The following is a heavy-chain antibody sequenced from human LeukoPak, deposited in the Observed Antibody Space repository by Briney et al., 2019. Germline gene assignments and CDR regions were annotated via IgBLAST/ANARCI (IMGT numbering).Heavy chain of an antibody. D-gene: IGHD1-26*01. Sequence: GGSLRLXCAASGFTFDDYAMHWVRRGPGKSLERVSLINENGDIAYYGDSVRGRFTVSRDNAKNSLYLQMNSLTTEDTALYYCAKARWEPNFDYWGQGTLVTVSS. V-gene: IGHV3-43*02. CDR3: AKARWEPNFDY. CDR2: INENGDIA. CDR1: GFTFDDYA. J-gene: IGHJ4*02.